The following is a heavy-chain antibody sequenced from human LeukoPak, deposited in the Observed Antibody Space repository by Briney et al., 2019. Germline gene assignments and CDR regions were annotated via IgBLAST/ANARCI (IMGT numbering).Heavy chain of an antibody. CDR3: ARFWSGSFDY. D-gene: IGHD3-3*01. Sequence: SETLSLTCTVSGGSISSSSYYWGWIRQPPGKGLEWIGSIYYSGSTYYNPSLKSRVTISVDTSKNQFSLKLSSVTAADTAVYYCARFWSGSFDYWGQGTLVTVSS. J-gene: IGHJ4*02. CDR2: IYYSGST. CDR1: GGSISSSSYY. V-gene: IGHV4-39*07.